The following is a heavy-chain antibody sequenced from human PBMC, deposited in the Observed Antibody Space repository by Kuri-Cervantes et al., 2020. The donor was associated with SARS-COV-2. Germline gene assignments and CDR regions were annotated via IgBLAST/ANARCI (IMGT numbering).Heavy chain of an antibody. J-gene: IGHJ4*02. D-gene: IGHD6-6*01. V-gene: IGHV4-4*07. CDR2: IYTSGST. CDR1: GGSISSYY. Sequence: GSLRLSCTVSGGSISSYYWSWIRQPAGKGLEWIGRIYTSGSTNYNPSLKSRVTMSVDTSKNQFSLKLSSVTAADTAVYYCARLSSIAAPTDYWGQGTLVTVSS. CDR3: ARLSSIAAPTDY.